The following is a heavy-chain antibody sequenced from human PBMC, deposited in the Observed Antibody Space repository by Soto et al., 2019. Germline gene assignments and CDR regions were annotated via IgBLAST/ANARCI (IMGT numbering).Heavy chain of an antibody. CDR3: ARDGDYYDSSGYYPFDC. V-gene: IGHV1-69*01. CDR1: GGTFSSYA. CDR2: IIPIFGTA. Sequence: QVQLVQSGAEVKKPGSSVKVSCKASGGTFSSYAISWVRQAPGQGLEWMGGIIPIFGTANYAQKFQGRVTITADESTSTAYMELSSLRSADTAVYYCARDGDYYDSSGYYPFDCWGQGSLVTVSS. J-gene: IGHJ4*02. D-gene: IGHD3-22*01.